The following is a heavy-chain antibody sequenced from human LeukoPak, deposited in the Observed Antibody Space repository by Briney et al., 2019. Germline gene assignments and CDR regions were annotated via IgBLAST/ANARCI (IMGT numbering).Heavy chain of an antibody. Sequence: PSETLSLTCTVSGGSISSSSYYWGWIRQPPGKGLEWIGSIYYSGSTYYNPSLKSRVTISVDTSKNQFSLKLSSVTAADTAVYYCAKGYCSSTSCAAWYFDHWGQGTLVTVSS. CDR2: IYYSGST. CDR3: AKGYCSSTSCAAWYFDH. J-gene: IGHJ4*02. CDR1: GGSISSSSYY. V-gene: IGHV4-39*01. D-gene: IGHD2-2*01.